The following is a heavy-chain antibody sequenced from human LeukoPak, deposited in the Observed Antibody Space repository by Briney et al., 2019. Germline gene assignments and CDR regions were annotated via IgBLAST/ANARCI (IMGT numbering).Heavy chain of an antibody. CDR2: ISSSSTDI. CDR3: ATYSSLNRREFQF. J-gene: IGHJ1*01. CDR1: GFTFSSST. D-gene: IGHD3-22*01. V-gene: IGHV3-21*01. Sequence: PGGSLRLSCTASGFTFSSSTMNWVRQAPGKGLEWVSSISSSSTDIYYADSVKGRFTISRDNAKNSLYLQMNSLRAEDTAVYYCATYSSLNRREFQFWGQGTLLTDSS.